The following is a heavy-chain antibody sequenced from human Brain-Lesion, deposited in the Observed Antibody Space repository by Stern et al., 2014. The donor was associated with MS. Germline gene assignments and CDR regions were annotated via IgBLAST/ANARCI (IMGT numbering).Heavy chain of an antibody. V-gene: IGHV4-39*01. J-gene: IGHJ5*02. CDR3: AGEEDIRYCSGGSCTGNWFDP. Sequence: QLQLQESGPGLVKPSETLSLTCTVAGGSVSSTSYAWAWIRQPPGKGLEWIGTIYYSGNTYYSPSLKRRITISLDTSKNQFSLQLRSVTAADTAVYYCAGEEDIRYCSGGSCTGNWFDPWGQGTLVTVSS. D-gene: IGHD2-15*01. CDR2: IYYSGNT. CDR1: GGSVSSTSYA.